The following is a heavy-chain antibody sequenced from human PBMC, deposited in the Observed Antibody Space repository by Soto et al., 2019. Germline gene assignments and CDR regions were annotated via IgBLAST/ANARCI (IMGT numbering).Heavy chain of an antibody. V-gene: IGHV4-4*02. Sequence: TLSLTCAVSGGSISSSNWWSWVRQPPGKGLEWIGEIYHSGSTNYNPSLKSRVTISVDKSKNQFSLKLSSVTAADTAVYYCARVDYGGNYAIDKPSAPFDYWGQGTLVTVSS. CDR1: GGSISSSNW. CDR2: IYHSGST. J-gene: IGHJ4*02. D-gene: IGHD4-17*01. CDR3: ARVDYGGNYAIDKPSAPFDY.